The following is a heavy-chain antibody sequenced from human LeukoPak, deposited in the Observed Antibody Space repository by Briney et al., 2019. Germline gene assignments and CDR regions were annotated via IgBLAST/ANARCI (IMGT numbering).Heavy chain of an antibody. CDR1: GFSVTNNY. J-gene: IGHJ4*02. D-gene: IGHD5-24*01. Sequence: PGVSLRLSCAASGFSVTNNYMSWVRQAPGKGLEWVSVFYVGGATYYADSVKGRFTISRDNSENTLYLQMNSLRAEDTAVYYCARGDGYNFFDYWGQGTLVTVSS. CDR3: ARGDGYNFFDY. V-gene: IGHV3-53*01. CDR2: FYVGGAT.